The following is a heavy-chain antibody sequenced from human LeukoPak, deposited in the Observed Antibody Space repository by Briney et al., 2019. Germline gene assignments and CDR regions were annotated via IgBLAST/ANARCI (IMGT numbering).Heavy chain of an antibody. D-gene: IGHD3-22*01. CDR1: GFTFSS. V-gene: IGHV3-21*01. J-gene: IGHJ3*02. Sequence: GGSLRLSCAASGFTFSSMHWVRQAPGKGLEWFSSISRSSNYIFYADSVKGRFTISRDNAKNSLYLQMNSLRAEDTAVYYCARDFHRRYYDSSGYNAFDIWGQGTMVTVSS. CDR3: ARDFHRRYYDSSGYNAFDI. CDR2: ISRSSNYI.